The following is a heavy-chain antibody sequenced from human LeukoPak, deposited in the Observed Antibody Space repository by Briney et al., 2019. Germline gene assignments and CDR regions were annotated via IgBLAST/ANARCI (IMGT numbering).Heavy chain of an antibody. CDR1: GGFIRNYY. D-gene: IGHD3-10*01. CDR3: ARGRRELKYGPDY. CDR2: IYYGGST. V-gene: IGHV4-59*12. Sequence: PSETLSLTCTVSGGFIRNYYWSWIRQPPGKGLEWIGYIYYGGSTSYNPSLKSRVTISVDTSKNQFSLGLSSVTAADTAVYYCARGRRELKYGPDYWGQGTLVTVSS. J-gene: IGHJ4*02.